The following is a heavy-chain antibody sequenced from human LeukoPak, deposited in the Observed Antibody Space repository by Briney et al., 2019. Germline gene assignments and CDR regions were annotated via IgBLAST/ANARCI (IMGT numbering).Heavy chain of an antibody. CDR2: ISSNGGST. CDR3: ARGSRGYSYGPLDY. J-gene: IGHJ4*02. V-gene: IGHV3-64*01. CDR1: GFTFSSYA. Sequence: PGGSLRLSCAASGFTFSSYALHWVRQAPGKGLEYVSAISSNGGSTYYANSVKGRFTISRDNSKNTLYLQMGSLRAEDMAVYYCARGSRGYSYGPLDYWSQGTLVTVSS. D-gene: IGHD5-18*01.